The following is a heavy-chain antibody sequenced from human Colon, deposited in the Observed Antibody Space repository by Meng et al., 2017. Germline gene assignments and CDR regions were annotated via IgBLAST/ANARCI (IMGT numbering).Heavy chain of an antibody. V-gene: IGHV1-2*02. CDR1: GYTFTGYY. Sequence: ASVKVSCKASGYTFTGYYMHWVRQAPGQGLEWMGWINPNSGGTNYAQKFQGRVTMTRDTSISTAYMELSRLRSDDTAVYYCASSGAMDGSGWYPLFYWGQGTLVTVSS. CDR3: ASSGAMDGSGWYPLFY. D-gene: IGHD6-19*01. CDR2: INPNSGGT. J-gene: IGHJ4*02.